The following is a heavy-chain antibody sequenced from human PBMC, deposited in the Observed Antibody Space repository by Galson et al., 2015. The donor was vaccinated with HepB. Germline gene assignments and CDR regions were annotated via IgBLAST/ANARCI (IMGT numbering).Heavy chain of an antibody. CDR3: ARDRCSGGSCYSYY. CDR2: IIPIFGTA. CDR1: GGTFSSYA. V-gene: IGHV1-69*06. D-gene: IGHD2-15*01. J-gene: IGHJ4*02. Sequence: SVKVSCKASGGTFSSYAISWVRQAPGQGLEWMGGIIPIFGTANYAQKFQGRVTITADKSTSTAYMELSSLRSVDTAVYYCARDRCSGGSCYSYYWGQGTLITVSS.